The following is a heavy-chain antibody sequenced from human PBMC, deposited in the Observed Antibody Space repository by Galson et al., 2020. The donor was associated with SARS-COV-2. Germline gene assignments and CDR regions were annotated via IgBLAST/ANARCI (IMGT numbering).Heavy chain of an antibody. J-gene: IGHJ4*02. CDR2: IYPADSDT. Sequence: TGGSLRLSCQGSGYNFMKYWIAWVRQMPGKGLEWMGIIYPADSDTKYSPSFEGQVTISADKSIGTAYLQWSSLKASDTAMYYCARYAEPFVTHMYVDFWGQGTLVTVSS. D-gene: IGHD2-8*01. CDR3: ARYAEPFVTHMYVDF. CDR1: GYNFMKYW. V-gene: IGHV5-51*01.